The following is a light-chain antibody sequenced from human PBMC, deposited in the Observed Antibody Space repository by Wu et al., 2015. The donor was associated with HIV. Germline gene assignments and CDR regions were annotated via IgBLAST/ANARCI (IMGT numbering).Light chain of an antibody. V-gene: IGKV1-5*03. CDR1: QSISSW. J-gene: IGKJ4*01. Sequence: DIQMTQSPSTLSASVGDRVTITCRASQSISSWLAWYQQKPGKAPKLLIYKASSLESGVPSRFSGSGSGTEFTLTISSLQPDDFATYYCQQYNSYSALTFGGGTKVE. CDR3: QQYNSYSALT. CDR2: KAS.